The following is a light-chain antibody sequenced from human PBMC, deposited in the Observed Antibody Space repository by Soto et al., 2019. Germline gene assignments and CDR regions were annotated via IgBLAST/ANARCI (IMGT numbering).Light chain of an antibody. J-gene: IGKJ4*01. CDR2: AVS. CDR1: QGISKK. V-gene: IGKV3-15*01. Sequence: IVMTQSPATLSVAPEGRVTFSCRASQGISKKVAWYQHKPGQAPRLLISAVSTGATGVPARFSGSGSGTEFTLTINSLQSEDCATYYRQQFHTWPVTFGGGTKVEIK. CDR3: QQFHTWPVT.